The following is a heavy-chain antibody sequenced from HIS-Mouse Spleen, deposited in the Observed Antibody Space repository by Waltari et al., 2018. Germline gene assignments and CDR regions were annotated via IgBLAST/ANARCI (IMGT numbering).Heavy chain of an antibody. CDR3: ARVNSSFDY. Sequence: QVQLQQWGAGLLKPSETLSLTCAVYGGSFSGYYWSWIGQPPGKGLEWIGEIKHSGSTNYHPSLKSRVTISVDTSKNQFSLKLSSVTAADTAVYYCARVNSSFDYWGQGTLVTVSS. CDR2: IKHSGST. CDR1: GGSFSGYY. J-gene: IGHJ4*02. V-gene: IGHV4-34*01. D-gene: IGHD6-13*01.